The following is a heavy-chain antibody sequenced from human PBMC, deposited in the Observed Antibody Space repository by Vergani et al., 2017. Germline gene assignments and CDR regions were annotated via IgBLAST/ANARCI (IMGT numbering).Heavy chain of an antibody. CDR3: ARAYYYGSGSYYRNAFDI. J-gene: IGHJ3*02. V-gene: IGHV3-48*01. CDR1: GFTFSSYS. CDR2: ISSSSSTI. D-gene: IGHD3-10*01. Sequence: EVQLVESGGGLVQPGGSLRLSCAASGFTFSSYSMNWVRQAPGKGLEWGSYISSSSSTIYDADSVKGRFTISRDNAKNSLYLQMNSLRAEDTAVYYCARAYYYGSGSYYRNAFDIWGQGTMVTVSS.